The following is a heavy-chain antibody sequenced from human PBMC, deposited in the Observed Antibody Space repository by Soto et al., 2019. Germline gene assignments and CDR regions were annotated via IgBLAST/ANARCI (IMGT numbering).Heavy chain of an antibody. CDR1: GGSISSSSYY. V-gene: IGHV4-39*01. Sequence: QLQLQESGPGLVKPSETLSLTCTVSGGSISSSSYYWGWIRQPPGKGLEWIGSIYYSGSTYYNPSLKSRAPIPENTSKNQSPLRLSSVPPADTAVYYWAKGVSGSYSNPFDIWGQGTMVTVSS. D-gene: IGHD3-10*01. J-gene: IGHJ3*02. CDR3: AKGVSGSYSNPFDI. CDR2: IYYSGST.